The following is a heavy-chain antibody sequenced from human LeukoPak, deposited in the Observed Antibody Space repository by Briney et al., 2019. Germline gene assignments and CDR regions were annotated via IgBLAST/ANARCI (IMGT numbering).Heavy chain of an antibody. CDR3: ARGRYCSGGSCYFDY. CDR1: GFTFSDYY. Sequence: GGSLRLSCAASGFTFSDYYMNWIRQAPGKGLECVSYISGSGGTIYYADSVKGRFTISRDNAKNTLYLQMNSLRAEDTAVYYCARGRYCSGGSCYFDYWGQGTLVTVSS. D-gene: IGHD2-15*01. J-gene: IGHJ4*02. CDR2: ISGSGGTI. V-gene: IGHV3-11*04.